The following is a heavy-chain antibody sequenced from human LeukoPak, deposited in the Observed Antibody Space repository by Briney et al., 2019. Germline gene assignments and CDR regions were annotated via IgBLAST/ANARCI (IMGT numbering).Heavy chain of an antibody. CDR2: ISGSGDST. V-gene: IGHV3-23*01. CDR1: GFTFSSYA. D-gene: IGHD3-22*01. Sequence: GGSLRLSCAASGFTFSSYAMSWVRQAPGKGLEWVSTISGSGDSTYYADSVKGRFTISRDSSKNTLYLQMNSLRAEDTAIYYCARDAVYHSSAYYDCWGQGTLVTVSS. CDR3: ARDAVYHSSAYYDC. J-gene: IGHJ4*02.